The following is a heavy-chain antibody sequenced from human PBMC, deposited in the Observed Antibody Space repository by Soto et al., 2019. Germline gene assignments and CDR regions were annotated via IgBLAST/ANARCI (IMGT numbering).Heavy chain of an antibody. CDR1: GFTFSNYA. D-gene: IGHD1-1*01. CDR2: IAGSAGGT. V-gene: IGHV3-23*01. CDR3: ARESEH. Sequence: GGSLRLSCAASGFTFSNYAMSWVRQAPGKGLEWVSTIAGSAGGTYYADSMKGRFTISRDNSKSTLYLQMYSLRVEDTAVYYCARESEHWGQGTLVTVSS. J-gene: IGHJ4*02.